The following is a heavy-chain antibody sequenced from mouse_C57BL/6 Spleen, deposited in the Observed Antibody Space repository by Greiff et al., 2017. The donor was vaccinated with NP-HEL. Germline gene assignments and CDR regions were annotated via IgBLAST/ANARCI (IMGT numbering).Heavy chain of an antibody. D-gene: IGHD2-4*01. Sequence: EVKLQESGGGLVKPGGSLKLSCAASGFTFSSYAMSWVRQTPEKRLEWVATISDGGSYTYYPDNVKGRFTISRDNAKNNLYLQMSHLKSEDTAMYYCARAPYYDLSWFAYWGQGTLVTVSA. CDR1: GFTFSSYA. V-gene: IGHV5-4*03. J-gene: IGHJ3*01. CDR3: ARAPYYDLSWFAY. CDR2: ISDGGSYT.